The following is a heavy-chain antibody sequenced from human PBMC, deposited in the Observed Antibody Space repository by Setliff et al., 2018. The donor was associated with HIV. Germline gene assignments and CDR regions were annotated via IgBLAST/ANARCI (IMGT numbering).Heavy chain of an antibody. CDR3: AARPGVDSSGYYDYYYMDV. Sequence: GASVKVSCKASGYSFTFYGLNWVRQAPGQGLEWMGWISVYNGYTNYAQKLQDRVIMTTDTSTSTAYMELRSLRSDDTAVYYCAARPGVDSSGYYDYYYMDVWAKGTTVTVS. V-gene: IGHV1-18*01. D-gene: IGHD3-22*01. CDR1: GYSFTFYG. CDR2: ISVYNGYT. J-gene: IGHJ6*03.